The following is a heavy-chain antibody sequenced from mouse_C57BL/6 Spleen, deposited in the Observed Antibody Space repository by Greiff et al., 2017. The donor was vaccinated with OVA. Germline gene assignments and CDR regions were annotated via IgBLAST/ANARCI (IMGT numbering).Heavy chain of an antibody. D-gene: IGHD2-5*01. CDR1: GYTFTDYY. Sequence: DVKLVESGPVLVKPGASVKMSCKASGYTFTDYYMNWVKQSHGKSLEWIGVINPYNGGTSYNQKFKGKATLTVDKSSSTAYMELNSLTSEDSAVYYCARDYSTPYFDYWGQGTTLTVSS. V-gene: IGHV1-19*01. CDR3: ARDYSTPYFDY. CDR2: INPYNGGT. J-gene: IGHJ2*01.